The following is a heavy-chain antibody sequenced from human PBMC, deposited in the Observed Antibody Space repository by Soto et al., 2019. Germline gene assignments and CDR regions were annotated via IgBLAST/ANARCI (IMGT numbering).Heavy chain of an antibody. Sequence: RIYCAASVSTSSGHYMSWSRQAPRKGLDWIGYSSNSGSFTRYADSVKGRFSISRDNAKNSLYLQMNSLRAEDTAVYDCAKDSRRWPMTSFAPWAQRALVTVSS. CDR3: AKDSRRWPMTSFAP. J-gene: IGHJ5*02. CDR2: SSNSGSFT. V-gene: IGHV3-11*05. D-gene: IGHD6-13*01. CDR1: VSTSSGHY.